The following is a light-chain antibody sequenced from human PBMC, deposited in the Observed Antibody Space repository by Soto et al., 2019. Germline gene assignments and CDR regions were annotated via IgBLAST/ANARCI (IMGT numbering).Light chain of an antibody. V-gene: IGKV3-15*01. J-gene: IGKJ1*01. CDR2: GAS. Sequence: EVVMTQSPATLSVSPGERATLSCRASQSVSIHLAWYQQKPGQAPRLLIYGASTRATGIPARFSGSGSGTEFPLTFMSLQSEDFSVYYCQQYKNWPPWTFGQGNTVEIK. CDR1: QSVSIH. CDR3: QQYKNWPPWT.